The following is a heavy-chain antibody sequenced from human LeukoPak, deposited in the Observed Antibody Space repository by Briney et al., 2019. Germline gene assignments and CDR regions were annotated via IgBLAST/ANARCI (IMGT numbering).Heavy chain of an antibody. CDR2: ISSSSSTI. D-gene: IGHD3-10*01. V-gene: IGHV3-48*01. CDR1: GFTFSSYS. CDR3: AREELLWFGELLNYYYYYMDV. Sequence: SGGSLRLSCAASGFTFSSYSMNWVRQAPGKGLEWVSYISSSSSTIYYADSVKGRFTISRDNAKNSLYLQMNSLRAEDTAVYYCAREELLWFGELLNYYYYYMDVWGKGTTATVSS. J-gene: IGHJ6*03.